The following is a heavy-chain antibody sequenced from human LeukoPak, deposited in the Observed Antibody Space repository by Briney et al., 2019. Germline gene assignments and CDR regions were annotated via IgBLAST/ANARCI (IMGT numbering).Heavy chain of an antibody. J-gene: IGHJ5*02. D-gene: IGHD6-13*01. Sequence: GGSLRLSCAASGFTFSSYAMSWVRQAPGKGLEWVANIKQDGSEKYYVDSVKGRFTISRDNAKNSLYLQMNSLRAEDTAVYYCARDSPLGSSSFGLDPWGQGTLVTVSS. CDR1: GFTFSSYA. CDR3: ARDSPLGSSSFGLDP. CDR2: IKQDGSEK. V-gene: IGHV3-7*01.